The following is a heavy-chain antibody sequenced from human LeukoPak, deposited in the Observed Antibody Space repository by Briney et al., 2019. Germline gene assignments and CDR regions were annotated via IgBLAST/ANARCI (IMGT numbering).Heavy chain of an antibody. V-gene: IGHV3-11*05. D-gene: IGHD3-22*01. CDR3: ARDFIHRSGEANY. Sequence: PGGSLRLSSVASGFTFSDYSMSWIRQAPGKGLEWISSISSSSSSTNYADSVKGRFTISRDNPKNSLYLLMNSLRAEDTAMYYCARDFIHRSGEANYWGQGTLVTVSS. CDR1: GFTFSDYS. J-gene: IGHJ4*02. CDR2: ISSSSSST.